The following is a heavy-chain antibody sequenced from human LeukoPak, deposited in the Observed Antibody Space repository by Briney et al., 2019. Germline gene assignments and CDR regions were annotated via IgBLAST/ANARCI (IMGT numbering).Heavy chain of an antibody. CDR2: VTSTNKI. V-gene: IGHV3-69-1*01. D-gene: IGHD3-3*01. Sequence: GGSLRLSCVASGFTFSSHSINWVRQAPGKGLEWIATVTSTNKIHYADSVKGRFTISRDNAENSVYLQMNSLRDENTAVYSCARAQTLFWEFDGFDIWGRGTKVTVSS. J-gene: IGHJ3*02. CDR1: GFTFSSHS. CDR3: ARAQTLFWEFDGFDI.